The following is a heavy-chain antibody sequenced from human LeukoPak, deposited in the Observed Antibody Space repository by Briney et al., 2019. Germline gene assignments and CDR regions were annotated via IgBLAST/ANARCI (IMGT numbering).Heavy chain of an antibody. CDR1: GFTFSTYS. V-gene: IGHV3-48*02. CDR3: ARDGCGDRGLLCAFDI. J-gene: IGHJ3*02. Sequence: GGSLRLSCAASGFTFSTYSMNWVRQAPGKGLEWVSYISSSSSTIFYADSVKGRFTISRDNAKNSLYLQMNSLRDEDTAVYYCARDGCGDRGLLCAFDIWGQGTMVTVSS. CDR2: ISSSSSTI. D-gene: IGHD2-2*01.